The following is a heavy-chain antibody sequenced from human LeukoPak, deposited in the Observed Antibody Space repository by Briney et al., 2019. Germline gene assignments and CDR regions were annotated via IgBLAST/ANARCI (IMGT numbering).Heavy chain of an antibody. CDR1: GITFSSSA. CDR3: AKGYYGGISFFFDL. CDR2: ISGSAGST. J-gene: IGHJ4*02. Sequence: GGSLRPSCAASGITFSSSAMSWVRQAPGKGLEWVSIISGSAGSTYYADSVKGRFTISRDNSKNTLYLQMNNLRAEDTAVYYCAKGYYGGISFFFDLWGQGTLVTVSS. V-gene: IGHV3-23*01. D-gene: IGHD4-23*01.